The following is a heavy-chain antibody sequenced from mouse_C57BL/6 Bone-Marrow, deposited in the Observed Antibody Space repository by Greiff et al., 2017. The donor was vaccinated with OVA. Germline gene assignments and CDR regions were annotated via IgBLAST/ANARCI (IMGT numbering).Heavy chain of an antibody. D-gene: IGHD1-1*01. CDR3: ARRDYGSRAMDY. CDR2: IYPRSGNT. CDR1: GYTFTNYG. Sequence: VQLQQSGAELVRPGASVKLSCKASGYTFTNYGISWVKQRTGQGLEWIGEIYPRSGNTYYNEKFKGKATLTADKSSSTAYMQLRSLTSEDSAVYFCARRDYGSRAMDYWGQGTSVTVSS. V-gene: IGHV1-81*01. J-gene: IGHJ4*01.